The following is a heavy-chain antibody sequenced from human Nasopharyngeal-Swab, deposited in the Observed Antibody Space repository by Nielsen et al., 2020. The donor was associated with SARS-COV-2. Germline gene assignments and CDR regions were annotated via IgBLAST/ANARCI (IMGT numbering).Heavy chain of an antibody. CDR2: IIPIFGTA. D-gene: IGHD3-22*01. V-gene: IGHV1-69*13. Sequence: SVNVSCKASGGTFSSYAISWVRQAPGQGLEWMGGIIPIFGTANYAQKFQGRVTITADESTSTAYMELSSLRSEDTAVYYCAREGWETSGDSSGLFDYWGQGTLVTVSS. CDR3: AREGWETSGDSSGLFDY. CDR1: GGTFSSYA. J-gene: IGHJ4*02.